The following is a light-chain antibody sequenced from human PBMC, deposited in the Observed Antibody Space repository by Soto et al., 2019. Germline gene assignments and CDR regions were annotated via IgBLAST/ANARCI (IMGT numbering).Light chain of an antibody. J-gene: IGKJ4*01. CDR1: RSVDTR. V-gene: IGKV3-15*01. CDR3: QQYSSWPLT. Sequence: ETVMTQSPATLSMSPGERVTLSCRASRSVDTRLALYQQKPGQAPRLLIYGASTRATGIPASFSGSGSETEFTLTISSLQSEECAVYYCQQYSSWPLTFGGGTKVYLK. CDR2: GAS.